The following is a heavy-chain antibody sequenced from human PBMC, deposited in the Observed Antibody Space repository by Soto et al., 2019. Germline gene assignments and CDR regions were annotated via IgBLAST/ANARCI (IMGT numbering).Heavy chain of an antibody. V-gene: IGHV5-51*01. CDR1: GYSFTSYW. J-gene: IGHJ6*02. CDR3: ARTAAAGKYYYGMDV. D-gene: IGHD6-13*01. Sequence: PGESLKISCKGSGYSFTSYWIGWVRQIPGKGLELMGIIYPGDSDTRYSPSFQGQVTISADKSISTAYLQWSSLKASDTAMYYCARTAAAGKYYYGMDVWGQGTTVTSP. CDR2: IYPGDSDT.